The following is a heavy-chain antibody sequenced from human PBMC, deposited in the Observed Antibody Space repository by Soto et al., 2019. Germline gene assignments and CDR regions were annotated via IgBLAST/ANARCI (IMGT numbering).Heavy chain of an antibody. Sequence: QPGGSLRLSCAASGFTFSSYAMSWVRQAPGKGLEWVSAISGSGGSTYYADSVKGRFTISRDNSKNTLYLQMNSLRAEDTAVYYCAKDDATSYYYDSSGYYFDYWGQGTLVTVS. J-gene: IGHJ4*02. CDR1: GFTFSSYA. D-gene: IGHD3-22*01. CDR3: AKDDATSYYYDSSGYYFDY. V-gene: IGHV3-23*01. CDR2: ISGSGGST.